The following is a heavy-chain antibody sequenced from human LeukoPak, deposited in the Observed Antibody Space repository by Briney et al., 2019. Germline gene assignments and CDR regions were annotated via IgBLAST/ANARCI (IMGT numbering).Heavy chain of an antibody. CDR2: IYPGDSDT. CDR1: GYSFTSHW. V-gene: IGHV5-51*01. CDR3: ARGDNSGWYFFDY. D-gene: IGHD6-19*01. J-gene: IGHJ4*02. Sequence: GESLKISFKASGYSFTSHWIGWGRQMPGKGLEWMGIIYPGDSDTRYSPSFQGQVTISADKSNSTAYLQWSTLQAPDTAMYYCARGDNSGWYFFDYWGQGTLVTVSS.